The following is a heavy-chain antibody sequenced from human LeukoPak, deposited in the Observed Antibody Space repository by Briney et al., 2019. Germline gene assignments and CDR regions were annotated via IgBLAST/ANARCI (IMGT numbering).Heavy chain of an antibody. J-gene: IGHJ1*01. CDR1: GFTFRSNW. CDR3: ARDFFGWSSLGH. V-gene: IGHV3-7*01. D-gene: IGHD6-19*01. Sequence: GGSLRLSCAASGFTFRSNWMNWVRQAPGKGLEWVAHVQPDGSAKIYADSVKGRFTISRDNAKDSVHLQMNSLRVEDTAVYYCARDFFGWSSLGHWGQGTLVTVSS. CDR2: VQPDGSAK.